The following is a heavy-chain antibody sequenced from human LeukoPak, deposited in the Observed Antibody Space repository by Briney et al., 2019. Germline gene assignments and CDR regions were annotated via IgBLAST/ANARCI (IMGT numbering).Heavy chain of an antibody. CDR2: IFHSGST. CDR1: GGSISSNNW. D-gene: IGHD3-16*01. Sequence: SGTLSLTCAVSGGSISSNNWWSWVRQPPGKGLEVIGEIFHSGSTIYTPSLKSRVTISVDKSKDQFSLNLRSVTAADTAVYYCARDRYGGGNYFDYWGQGSLVTVSS. CDR3: ARDRYGGGNYFDY. V-gene: IGHV4-4*02. J-gene: IGHJ4*02.